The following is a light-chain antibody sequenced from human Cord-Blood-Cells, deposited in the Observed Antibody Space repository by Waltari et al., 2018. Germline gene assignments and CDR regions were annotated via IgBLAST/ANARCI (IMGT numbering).Light chain of an antibody. Sequence: QSALTQPASVSGSPGQSITISCTGTSSAVGSYNLVSWYQQHPGKAPKLMIYEGSKRPSGVSNRFSGSKSGNTASLTISGLQAEDEADYYCCSYGVFGTGTKVTVL. V-gene: IGLV2-23*01. CDR2: EGS. CDR1: SSAVGSYNL. CDR3: CSYGV. J-gene: IGLJ1*01.